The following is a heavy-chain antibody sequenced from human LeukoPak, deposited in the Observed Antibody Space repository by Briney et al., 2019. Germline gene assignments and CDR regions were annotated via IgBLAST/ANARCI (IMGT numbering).Heavy chain of an antibody. J-gene: IGHJ4*02. Sequence: SETLSLTCTVSGGSISSYYWSWIRQPPGKGLEWIGYIYYSGSTNYNPSLKSRVTISVDTSKNQFSLKLSSVTAADTAVYYCASEDTAMALSYWGQGTLVTVSS. CDR2: IYYSGST. CDR3: ASEDTAMALSY. D-gene: IGHD5-18*01. V-gene: IGHV4-59*01. CDR1: GGSISSYY.